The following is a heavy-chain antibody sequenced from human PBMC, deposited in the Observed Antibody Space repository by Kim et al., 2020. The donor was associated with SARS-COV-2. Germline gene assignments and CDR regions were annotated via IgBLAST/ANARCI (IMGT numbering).Heavy chain of an antibody. V-gene: IGHV4-30-4*01. CDR3: ASDQSLVGCTVVAFDV. CDR2: IYYSGST. Sequence: SETLSLTCTVSGGSISSGDSYWIWIRQPPGKGLEWIGYIYYSGSTYYNPSLKSRVTMSVDTSKNQFSLRLSSVTAADAAVYYCASDQSLVGCTVVAFDVWGQGTMVTVSP. CDR1: GGSISSGDSY. D-gene: IGHD1-26*01. J-gene: IGHJ3*01.